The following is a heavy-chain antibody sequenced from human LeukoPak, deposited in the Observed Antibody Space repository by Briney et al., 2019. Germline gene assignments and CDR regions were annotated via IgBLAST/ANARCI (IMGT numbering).Heavy chain of an antibody. D-gene: IGHD3-22*01. V-gene: IGHV3-7*03. CDR2: INQDGSEK. J-gene: IGHJ4*02. Sequence: GGSLRLSCAASGYTFSDYWMTWLRQAPGKGLEWVANINQDGSEKYYVDSVKGRFTISRDSAKNSLYLQMNSLRAEDTAVYYCAKDRNRHITMIVVVINYFDYWGQGTLVTVSS. CDR1: GYTFSDYW. CDR3: AKDRNRHITMIVVVINYFDY.